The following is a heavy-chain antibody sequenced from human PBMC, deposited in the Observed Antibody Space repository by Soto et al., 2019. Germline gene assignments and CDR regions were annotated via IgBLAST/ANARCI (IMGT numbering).Heavy chain of an antibody. CDR3: ARRFGWYAIDQ. D-gene: IGHD6-19*01. CDR2: IHHSGST. J-gene: IGHJ4*02. CDR1: SASISSEQR. V-gene: IGHV4-4*02. Sequence: QMQLQESGPGLVKPSETLSLTCAVSSASISSEQRWSWVRQPPGKGLEWIGEIHHSGSTNKNPSLKSRVTMSVDKSKNQFSLNLNSVTAADTAVYYCARRFGWYAIDQWGQGTLVIVSS.